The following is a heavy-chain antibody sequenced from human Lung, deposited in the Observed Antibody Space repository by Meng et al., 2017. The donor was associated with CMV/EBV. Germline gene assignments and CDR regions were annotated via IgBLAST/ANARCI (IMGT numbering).Heavy chain of an antibody. CDR3: ARDNNWGPDY. J-gene: IGHJ4*02. CDR2: IHPHRGDT. CDR1: GYTFTAHY. D-gene: IGHD7-27*01. Sequence: SVXVSCKASGYTFTAHYFHWVRQAPGHRLEWMGWIHPHRGDTNYAQQFQGRVTLTRDTSINTGYMELTRLTSDDTAVYYCARDNNWGPDYWGQGTLVTVSS. V-gene: IGHV1-2*02.